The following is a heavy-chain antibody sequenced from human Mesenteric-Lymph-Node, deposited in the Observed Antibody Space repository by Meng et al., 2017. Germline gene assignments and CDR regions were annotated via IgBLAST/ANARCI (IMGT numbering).Heavy chain of an antibody. CDR3: ARDSDILTGYDY. CDR1: GGSVSSGSYY. J-gene: IGHJ4*02. Sequence: VPPQESGPVLVKLSQTLSFTCTVSGGSVSSGSYYWSWIRQPPGKGLEWIGYIYYSGSTNYNPSLKSRVTISVDTSKNQFSLKLSSVTAADTAVYYCARDSDILTGYDYWGQGTLVTVSS. CDR2: IYYSGST. D-gene: IGHD3-9*01. V-gene: IGHV4-61*01.